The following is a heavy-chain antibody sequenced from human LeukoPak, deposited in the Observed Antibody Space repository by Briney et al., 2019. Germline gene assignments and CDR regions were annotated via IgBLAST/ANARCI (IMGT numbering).Heavy chain of an antibody. CDR1: GFTFSRHA. CDR3: AKDDRYYYDSSGYNWFDP. V-gene: IGHV3-33*06. CDR2: IWYDGSNK. D-gene: IGHD3-22*01. J-gene: IGHJ5*02. Sequence: GGSLRLSCAASGFTFSRHAMHWVRQAPGKGLEWVAVIWYDGSNKYYADSVKGRSTISRDNSNNTLYLQMNSLRADDTAVYYCAKDDRYYYDSSGYNWFDPWGQGTLVTVSS.